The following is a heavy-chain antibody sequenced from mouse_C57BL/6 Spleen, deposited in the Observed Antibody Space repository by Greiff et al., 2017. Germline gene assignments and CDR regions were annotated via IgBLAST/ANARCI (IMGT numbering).Heavy chain of an antibody. CDR3: ARKDYDYDEGFFDY. CDR1: GFTFSSYA. J-gene: IGHJ2*01. Sequence: EVQGVESGGGLVKPGGSLKLSCAASGFTFSSYAMSWVRQTPEKRLEWVATISDGGSYTYYPDNVKGRFTISRDNAKNNLYLQMSHLKSEDTAMYYCARKDYDYDEGFFDYWGQGTTLTVSS. D-gene: IGHD2-4*01. CDR2: ISDGGSYT. V-gene: IGHV5-4*01.